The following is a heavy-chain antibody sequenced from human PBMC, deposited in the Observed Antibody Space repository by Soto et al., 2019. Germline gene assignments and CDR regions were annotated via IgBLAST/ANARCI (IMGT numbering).Heavy chain of an antibody. D-gene: IGHD3-22*01. Sequence: PGESLKISCKGSGYSFTSYWIGWVRQMPGKGLEWMGIIYPGDSDTRYSPSFQGQVTISADKSISTAYLQWSSLKASDTAMYYCARQPSYYYDSSGYYYYYGMDVWGQGTTVTVSS. V-gene: IGHV5-51*01. CDR2: IYPGDSDT. CDR3: ARQPSYYYDSSGYYYYYGMDV. J-gene: IGHJ6*02. CDR1: GYSFTSYW.